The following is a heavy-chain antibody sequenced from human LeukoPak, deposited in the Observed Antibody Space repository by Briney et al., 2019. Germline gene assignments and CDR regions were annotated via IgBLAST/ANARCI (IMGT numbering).Heavy chain of an antibody. Sequence: GGSLRPSYAASGFTFRIYELNWVRQAPGKGLGWVSYIDRSGNSIYYADSVKGRFTISRDNAKNSLYLQMNSLRADDTAVYYCARERVNMGGDAYDLWGQGTMVTVSS. J-gene: IGHJ3*01. V-gene: IGHV3-48*03. CDR3: ARERVNMGGDAYDL. CDR1: GFTFRIYE. D-gene: IGHD4/OR15-4a*01. CDR2: IDRSGNSI.